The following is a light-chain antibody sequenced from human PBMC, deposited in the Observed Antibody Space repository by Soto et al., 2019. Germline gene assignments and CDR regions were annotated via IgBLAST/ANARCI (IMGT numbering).Light chain of an antibody. V-gene: IGLV1-47*01. Sequence: QSVLTQSPSASGTPGQRVTISCSGSRPNIGGHYLYWYRHFPGKAPKLLIYRNNLRPSGVPDRFSGSKSGTAASLAISGLRSEDEADYYCATWDDSLSGLVFGGGTKLTVL. CDR3: ATWDDSLSGLV. CDR1: RPNIGGHY. J-gene: IGLJ3*02. CDR2: RNN.